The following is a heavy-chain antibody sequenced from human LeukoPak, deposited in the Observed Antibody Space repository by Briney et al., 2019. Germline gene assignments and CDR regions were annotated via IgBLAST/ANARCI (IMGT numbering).Heavy chain of an antibody. J-gene: IGHJ4*02. CDR3: ARHGGSYTFDF. V-gene: IGHV4-39*07. Sequence: SETLSLTCTVSGGSITNNNYYWDWIRQPPGKGLEWIGDLYYSGSTHYNPSLKSRVTISVDTSKNQFSLRLSSVTAADTAVYYCARHGGSYTFDFWGQGVLVTVSS. D-gene: IGHD1-26*01. CDR1: GGSITNNNYY. CDR2: LYYSGST.